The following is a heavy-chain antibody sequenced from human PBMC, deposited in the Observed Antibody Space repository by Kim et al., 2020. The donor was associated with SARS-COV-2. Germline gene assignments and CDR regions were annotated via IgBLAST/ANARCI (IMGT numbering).Heavy chain of an antibody. J-gene: IGHJ1*01. CDR3: AKAPYALQAEYFQH. Sequence: GGSLRLSCAASGFIFSSYAMSWVRQAPGKGLEWVSAISGSGGSTYYADSVKGRFTISRDNSKNTLYLQMNSLRAEDTAVYYCAKAPYALQAEYFQHWGQGTLVTVSS. D-gene: IGHD2-2*01. CDR2: ISGSGGST. CDR1: GFIFSSYA. V-gene: IGHV3-23*01.